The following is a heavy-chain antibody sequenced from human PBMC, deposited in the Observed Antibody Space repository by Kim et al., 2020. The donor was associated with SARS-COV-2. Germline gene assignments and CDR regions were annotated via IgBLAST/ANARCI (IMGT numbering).Heavy chain of an antibody. V-gene: IGHV4-39*07. J-gene: IGHJ3*02. Sequence: YNPSLQIRVTISVDTSKSQFSLKLGSVTAADTAVYYCARDFGGAIDAFDIWGQGTMVTVSS. D-gene: IGHD3-16*01. CDR3: ARDFGGAIDAFDI.